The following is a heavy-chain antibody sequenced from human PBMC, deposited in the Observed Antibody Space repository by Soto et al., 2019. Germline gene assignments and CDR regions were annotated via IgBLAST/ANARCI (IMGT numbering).Heavy chain of an antibody. CDR3: ARDSDSEFDY. CDR2: ISSSSSYI. J-gene: IGHJ4*02. D-gene: IGHD4-4*01. V-gene: IGHV3-21*01. CDR1: GFTFSSYS. Sequence: GGSVRLSCAASGFTFSSYSMNWVRQAPGKGLEWVSSISSSSSYIYYADSVKGRFTISRDNAKNSLYLQMNSLRAEDTAVYYCARDSDSEFDYWGQGTLVTVSS.